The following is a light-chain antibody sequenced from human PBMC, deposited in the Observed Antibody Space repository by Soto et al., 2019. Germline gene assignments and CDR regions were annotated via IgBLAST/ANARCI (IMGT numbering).Light chain of an antibody. Sequence: DFQLTQSPSTLSASVGDRVTITCRVSQSVTKWLAWYQQKPGKAPKLLIFDASHLQSGVPSRFSGSGSGTEFTLTISSLQPDDFATYYCQQYNTYPTTTFVHGTKVDIK. CDR1: QSVTKW. CDR2: DAS. CDR3: QQYNTYPTTT. V-gene: IGKV1-5*01. J-gene: IGKJ1*01.